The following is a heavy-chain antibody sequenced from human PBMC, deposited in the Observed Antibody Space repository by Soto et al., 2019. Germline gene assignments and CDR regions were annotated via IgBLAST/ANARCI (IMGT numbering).Heavy chain of an antibody. Sequence: QVQLVESGGGVVQPGRSLRLSCAASGFTFSSYGMHWVRQAPGKGLEWVAVIWYDGSNKYYADSVKGRVTISRDNSKYTMYLQMNSRRGEDTAVYYCAREKRGEGKGYYYYYYMDVWGKGTTVTVSS. CDR3: AREKRGEGKGYYYYYYMDV. CDR1: GFTFSSYG. D-gene: IGHD3-10*01. J-gene: IGHJ6*03. V-gene: IGHV3-33*01. CDR2: IWYDGSNK.